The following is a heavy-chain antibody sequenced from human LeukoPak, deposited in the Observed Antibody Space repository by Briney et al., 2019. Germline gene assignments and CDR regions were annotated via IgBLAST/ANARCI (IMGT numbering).Heavy chain of an antibody. CDR3: ARNVGSGLDY. Sequence: ASVQFSYKASGYTFTTYYIHWVRRAPGQGLEWMGFINPSGGSTSYAQKFQGRVTMTRDTSTSTVYMELSSLRSEDTAVYYCARNVGSGLDYWGQGTLVAVSS. V-gene: IGHV1-46*01. CDR1: GYTFTTYY. D-gene: IGHD1-1*01. CDR2: INPSGGST. J-gene: IGHJ4*02.